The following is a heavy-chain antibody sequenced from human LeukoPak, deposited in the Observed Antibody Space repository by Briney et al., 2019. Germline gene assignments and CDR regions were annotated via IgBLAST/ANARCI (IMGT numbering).Heavy chain of an antibody. D-gene: IGHD6-19*01. CDR1: GFTFSSYG. CDR2: IRYDGSNK. V-gene: IGHV3-30*02. Sequence: AGGSLRLSCAASGFTFSSYGMHWVRQAPGQGLKWVAFIRYDGSNKFYADSVKGRFTISRDNSKNTLYLQMNSLRAEDTAVYYCAKASSSDWDFDYWGQGTLVTVSS. CDR3: AKASSSDWDFDY. J-gene: IGHJ4*02.